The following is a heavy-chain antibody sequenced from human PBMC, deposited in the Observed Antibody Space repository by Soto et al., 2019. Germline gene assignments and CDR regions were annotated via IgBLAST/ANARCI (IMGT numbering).Heavy chain of an antibody. Sequence: PGGSLRLCCAASGFTFSGFAMNWVLQPPGKGLEWVSSVDYTGSYTFYAASVKGRFTISRDNSKNMVYLELNSLRAEDTAVYYCAKRSGGFSEFDYWGQGTLVTVSS. V-gene: IGHV3-23*01. CDR3: AKRSGGFSEFDY. D-gene: IGHD5-12*01. CDR1: GFTFSGFA. CDR2: VDYTGSYT. J-gene: IGHJ4*02.